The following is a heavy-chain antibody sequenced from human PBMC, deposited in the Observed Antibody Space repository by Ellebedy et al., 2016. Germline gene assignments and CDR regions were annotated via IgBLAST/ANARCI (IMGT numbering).Heavy chain of an antibody. Sequence: SVKVSXKASRGTFSSYAISWVRQAPGQGLEWMGRIIPILGIANYAQKFQGRVTITADKSTSTAYMELSRLRSDDTAVYYCARDGGADIAAAGTQGHSYYWGQGTLVTVSS. CDR3: ARDGGADIAAAGTQGHSYY. D-gene: IGHD6-13*01. J-gene: IGHJ4*02. CDR2: IIPILGIA. V-gene: IGHV1-69*04. CDR1: RGTFSSYA.